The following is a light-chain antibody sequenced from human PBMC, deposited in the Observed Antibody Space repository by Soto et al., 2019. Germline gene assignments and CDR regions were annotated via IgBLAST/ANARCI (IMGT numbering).Light chain of an antibody. CDR1: QSVSSN. V-gene: IGKV3-15*01. CDR2: GAS. CDR3: QQYNNWPPWT. J-gene: IGKJ1*01. Sequence: IVMTQSPATLSVCPGERATLSSRAMQSVSSNLAWYQQKPGQAPRLLIYGASTMATGIPARFSGSGSGTDFLRTNSSLQSEDFAVYYYQQYNNWPPWTFGQGTKVEIK.